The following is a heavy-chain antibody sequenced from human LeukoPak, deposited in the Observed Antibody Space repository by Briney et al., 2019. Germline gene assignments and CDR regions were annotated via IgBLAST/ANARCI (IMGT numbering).Heavy chain of an antibody. J-gene: IGHJ4*02. CDR1: GFTFSDYY. CDR3: ASHPLVVPAAIPYYFDY. D-gene: IGHD2-2*01. Sequence: PGGSLRLSCAASGFTFSDYYMSWIRQAPGKGLEWVSYISSSGSTIYYADSVKGRFTISRDNAKNSLYLQMNSLRAEDTAVYYCASHPLVVPAAIPYYFDYWGQGTLVTVSS. V-gene: IGHV3-11*04. CDR2: ISSSGSTI.